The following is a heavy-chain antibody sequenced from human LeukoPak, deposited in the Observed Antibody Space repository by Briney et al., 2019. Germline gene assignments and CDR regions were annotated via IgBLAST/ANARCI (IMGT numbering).Heavy chain of an antibody. Sequence: RGSLRLSCSASGFTFRDYPIHWVRQAPGEGLQYVSAISSAGGTTYYADSVRGRFTISRDNSKNTLYLQMSSLRAEDTALYYCVKVGDSGYGEYYQHWGQGTLVTVSS. CDR2: ISSAGGTT. V-gene: IGHV3-64D*06. CDR1: GFTFRDYP. D-gene: IGHD5-12*01. J-gene: IGHJ1*01. CDR3: VKVGDSGYGEYYQH.